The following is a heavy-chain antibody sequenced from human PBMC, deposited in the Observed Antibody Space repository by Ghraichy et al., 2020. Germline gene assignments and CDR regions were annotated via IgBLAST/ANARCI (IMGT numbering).Heavy chain of an antibody. CDR1: GFTFSSYA. Sequence: GGSLRLSCAASGFTFSSYAMSWVRQAPGKGLEWVSAISGSGGSTYYADSVKGRFTISRDNSKNTLYLQMNSLRAEDTAVYYCAKDGRYFDWLLPPIDYWGQGTLVTVSS. CDR2: ISGSGGST. J-gene: IGHJ4*02. D-gene: IGHD3-9*01. V-gene: IGHV3-23*01. CDR3: AKDGRYFDWLLPPIDY.